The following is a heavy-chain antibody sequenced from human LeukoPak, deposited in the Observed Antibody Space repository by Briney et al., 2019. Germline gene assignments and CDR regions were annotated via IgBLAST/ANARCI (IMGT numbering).Heavy chain of an antibody. D-gene: IGHD6-19*01. J-gene: IGHJ5*02. CDR1: GFTFDDYA. CDR2: ISWNSGSI. CDR3: AREGVRYSSGWSNWFDP. V-gene: IGHV3-9*01. Sequence: GRSLRLSCAASGFTFDDYAMHWVRQAPGKGQEWVSGISWNSGSIGYADSVKGRFTISRDNSKNTLYLQMNSLRAEDTAVYYCAREGVRYSSGWSNWFDPWGQGTLVTVSS.